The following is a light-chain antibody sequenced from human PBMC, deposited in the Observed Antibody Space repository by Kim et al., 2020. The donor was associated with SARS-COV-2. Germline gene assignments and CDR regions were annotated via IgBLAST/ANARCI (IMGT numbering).Light chain of an antibody. Sequence: SYELTQPLSVSVALGQTARITCGGNNIGGKNVHWYQQKPVQAPVLVIYRDNNRPSGIPERFSGSNSGRTATLTISGAQAGDEADYYCQVWDSSTIFGGGT. CDR2: RDN. CDR3: QVWDSSTI. J-gene: IGLJ7*01. V-gene: IGLV3-9*01. CDR1: NIGGKN.